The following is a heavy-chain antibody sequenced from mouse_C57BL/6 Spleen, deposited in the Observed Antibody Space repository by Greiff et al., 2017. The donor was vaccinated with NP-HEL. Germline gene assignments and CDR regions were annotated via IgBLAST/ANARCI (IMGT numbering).Heavy chain of an antibody. D-gene: IGHD2-4*01. CDR2: ISSGSSTI. J-gene: IGHJ3*01. CDR3: ARHDYGAWFAY. V-gene: IGHV5-17*01. Sequence: EVKLVESGGGLVKPGGSLKLSCAASGFTFSDYGMHWVRQAPEKGLEWVAYISSGSSTIYYADTVKGRFTISRDNAKNTLFLQMTSLRSEDTAMYYCARHDYGAWFAYWGQGTLVTVSA. CDR1: GFTFSDYG.